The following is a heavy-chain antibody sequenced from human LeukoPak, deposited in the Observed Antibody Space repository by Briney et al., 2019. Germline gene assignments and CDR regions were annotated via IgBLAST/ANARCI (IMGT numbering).Heavy chain of an antibody. V-gene: IGHV4-39*01. CDR2: IYYSGRT. D-gene: IGHD3-22*01. CDR1: GDSVSRSDSY. J-gene: IGHJ1*01. CDR3: ASRRYYDGSGYLE. Sequence: SDTLSLTCSVSGDSVSRSDSYWDWSRQPPGEGLEWIGTIYYSGRTYYSPSLRSRVTMFVDPSNNQCSQNLRSVTAADTALYYCASRRYYDGSGYLEWGQGTLLSVSS.